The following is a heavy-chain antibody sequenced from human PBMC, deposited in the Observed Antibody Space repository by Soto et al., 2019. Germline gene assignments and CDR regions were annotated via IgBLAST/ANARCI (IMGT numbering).Heavy chain of an antibody. CDR1: GVSISTADYY. J-gene: IGHJ4*02. CDR2: IYYSGTT. CDR3: ASTYYNLNSGLLDH. V-gene: IGHV4-31*03. Sequence: PSETLSLTCTVTGVSISTADYYWSWIRHHPGKGLEWIGYIYYSGTTYYYPSLESRLTISLDTSKNEFYLRLSSVTDADTAVYYCASTYYNLNSGLLDHWGQGSLVTVSS. D-gene: IGHD3-10*01.